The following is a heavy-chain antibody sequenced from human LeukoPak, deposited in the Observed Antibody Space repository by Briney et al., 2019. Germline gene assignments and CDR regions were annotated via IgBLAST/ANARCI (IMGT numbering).Heavy chain of an antibody. V-gene: IGHV3-48*03. D-gene: IGHD3-10*01. Sequence: GGSLRLSCAASGFTFSSYEMNWVRQAPGKGLEWVAYISSGGSTMSYADSVKGRFTISRDNAKNSLYLQMNSLRAEDTAVYYCARDPGYYGSGSFYKSYYGMDVWGQGTTVTVSS. CDR1: GFTFSSYE. J-gene: IGHJ6*02. CDR3: ARDPGYYGSGSFYKSYYGMDV. CDR2: ISSGGSTM.